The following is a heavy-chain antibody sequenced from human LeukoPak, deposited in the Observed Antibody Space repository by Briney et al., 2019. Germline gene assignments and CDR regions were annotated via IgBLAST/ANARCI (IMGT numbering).Heavy chain of an antibody. J-gene: IGHJ5*02. Sequence: SETLSLTCTVSGGSISSYHWNWIRQPPGKGVEWLGYIYYSGSTTYNPSLKSRLTISVDTSKHQFSLRLSSVTAAGTAVYYCAGPWIQLWISPFDPWGQGTLVTASS. CDR1: GGSISSYH. CDR3: AGPWIQLWISPFDP. D-gene: IGHD5-18*01. CDR2: IYYSGST. V-gene: IGHV4-59*08.